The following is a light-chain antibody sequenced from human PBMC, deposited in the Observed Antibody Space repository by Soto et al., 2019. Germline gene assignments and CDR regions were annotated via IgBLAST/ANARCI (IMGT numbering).Light chain of an antibody. CDR2: GAS. CDR3: HQYNNWPPIT. J-gene: IGKJ5*01. V-gene: IGKV3D-15*01. CDR1: QSVSSSY. Sequence: QSTATLSLSPGERATVSCRSGQSVSSSYLAWYQQKPGRAPRLLIYGASSRATGIPDRFSGSGSGTEFTLTISSLQSEDFAVYYCHQYNNWPPITFGQGTRLEI.